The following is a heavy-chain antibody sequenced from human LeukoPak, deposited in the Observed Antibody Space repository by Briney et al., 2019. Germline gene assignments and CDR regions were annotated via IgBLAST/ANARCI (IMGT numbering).Heavy chain of an antibody. D-gene: IGHD2-2*01. J-gene: IGHJ5*02. CDR1: GGSISSGGYF. CDR3: AREVRVPAAARWFDP. CDR2: IYHSGST. V-gene: IGHV4-30-2*01. Sequence: SETLSLTCTVSGGSISSGGYFWSWIRQPPGKGLEWVGYIYHSGSTYYNPSLKSRVTISVDRSKNQFSLKLSSVTAADTAVYYCAREVRVPAAARWFDPWGQGTLVTVSS.